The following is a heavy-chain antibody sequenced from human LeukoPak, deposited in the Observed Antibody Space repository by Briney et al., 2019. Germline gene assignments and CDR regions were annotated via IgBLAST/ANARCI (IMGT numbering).Heavy chain of an antibody. V-gene: IGHV4-30-4*01. CDR3: ARALLTGGDCYLDY. CDR2: IYYSGST. D-gene: IGHD2-21*02. Sequence: SETLSFTCTVSGGSISSGDYYWSWIRQPPGKGLEWIGYIYYSGSTYYNPSLKSRVTISVDTSKNQFSLKLSSVTAADTAVYYCARALLTGGDCYLDYWGQGTLVTVSS. J-gene: IGHJ4*02. CDR1: GGSISSGDYY.